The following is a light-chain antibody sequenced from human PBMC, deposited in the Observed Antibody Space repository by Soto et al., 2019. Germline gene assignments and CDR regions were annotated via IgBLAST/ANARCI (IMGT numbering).Light chain of an antibody. CDR2: SNN. CDR3: AAWYDSMNGVV. J-gene: IGLJ2*01. CDR1: SSNLGSNT. V-gene: IGLV1-44*01. Sequence: QSVLTQPPSASGTPGQRVTISCSGRSSNLGSNTVNWYQQLPGTAPKLLIYSNNQRPSGVPDRFSGSKSGTSASLAISGLQSEDEADYYCAAWYDSMNGVVFGGGTKLTVL.